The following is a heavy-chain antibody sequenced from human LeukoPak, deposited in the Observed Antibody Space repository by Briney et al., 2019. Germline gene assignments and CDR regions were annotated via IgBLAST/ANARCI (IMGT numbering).Heavy chain of an antibody. CDR3: AGVVPAGPFDY. Sequence: GGSLRLSCAVSGFTFSSYGMHWVRGAPGKGLEWVAVISYYGSNKYYAGSVKGRFTISRDNSKNTLYLQMNSLRAEDTAVYYCAGVVPAGPFDYWGQGTLVTVSS. D-gene: IGHD2-2*01. CDR2: ISYYGSNK. CDR1: GFTFSSYG. J-gene: IGHJ4*02. V-gene: IGHV3-30*03.